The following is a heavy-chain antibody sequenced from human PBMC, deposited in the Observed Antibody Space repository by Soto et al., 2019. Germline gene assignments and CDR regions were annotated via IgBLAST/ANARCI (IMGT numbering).Heavy chain of an antibody. Sequence: QVQLQESGPGLVKPSETLSLNCSVSGGHLSGYYWSWIRQSPGKGLEWIGNVYYSGSTNYNPSLKSRVTISMDRPENQFSLKLTSVTAADTAVYFCASTGFSSSGPNLGQFDYWGQGARVAVSS. CDR3: ASTGFSSSGPNLGQFDY. D-gene: IGHD2-2*01. CDR1: GGHLSGYY. CDR2: VYYSGST. V-gene: IGHV4-59*08. J-gene: IGHJ4*02.